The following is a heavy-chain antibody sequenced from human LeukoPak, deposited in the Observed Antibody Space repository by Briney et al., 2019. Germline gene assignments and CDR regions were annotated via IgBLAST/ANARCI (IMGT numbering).Heavy chain of an antibody. CDR1: GGSISGNSYY. CDR2: VYYTGST. V-gene: IGHV4-39*01. D-gene: IGHD6-19*01. Sequence: SETLSPTCTVSGGSISGNSYYWAWIRQPPGKGLEWIGSVYYTGSTYYNPSLASRVTISVDTSKRQFSLRLSSVTAADTALYYWARQSQSTKNEAVTGLDFWGQGTLVAVSS. J-gene: IGHJ4*02. CDR3: ARQSQSTKNEAVTGLDF.